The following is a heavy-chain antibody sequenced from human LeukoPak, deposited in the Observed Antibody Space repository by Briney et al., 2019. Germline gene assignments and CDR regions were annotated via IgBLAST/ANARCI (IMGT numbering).Heavy chain of an antibody. Sequence: PGGSLRLSCAASGFTFDDYAMHWVRQAPGKGLEWVSLISGGGGSTYYADSVKGRFTISRDNSKNSLYLQMNSLRTEDTALYYCAKDSGDDSSGYYYDWFDPWGQGTLITVSS. CDR3: AKDSGDDSSGYYYDWFDP. CDR2: ISGGGGST. J-gene: IGHJ5*02. V-gene: IGHV3-43*02. D-gene: IGHD3-22*01. CDR1: GFTFDDYA.